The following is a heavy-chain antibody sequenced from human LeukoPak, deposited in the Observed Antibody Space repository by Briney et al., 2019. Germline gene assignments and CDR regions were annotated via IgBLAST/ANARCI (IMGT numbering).Heavy chain of an antibody. J-gene: IGHJ3*02. V-gene: IGHV3-21*01. CDR1: GFTFSSYS. CDR3: ARALAAAGTLDAFDI. CDR2: ISSSSSYI. Sequence: GGSLGLSCAASGFTFSSYSMNWVRQAPGKGLEWVSSISSSSSYIYYADSVKGRFTISRDNAKNSLYLQMNSLRAEDTAVYYCARALAAAGTLDAFDIWGQGTMVTVSS. D-gene: IGHD6-13*01.